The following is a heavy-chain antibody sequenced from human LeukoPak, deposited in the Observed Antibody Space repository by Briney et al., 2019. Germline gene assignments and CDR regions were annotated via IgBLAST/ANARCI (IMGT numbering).Heavy chain of an antibody. CDR1: GFTFSSYG. D-gene: IGHD5-18*01. CDR3: AKDRYRLDY. Sequence: GGTLRLSCAASGFTFSSYGMSWVRQAPGKGLEWVSAISGSGGRTYYADSVKGRFTISRDNSKNTLYLQMNSLRAEDTAAYYCAKDRYRLDYWGQGTLVTVSS. J-gene: IGHJ4*02. CDR2: ISGSGGRT. V-gene: IGHV3-23*01.